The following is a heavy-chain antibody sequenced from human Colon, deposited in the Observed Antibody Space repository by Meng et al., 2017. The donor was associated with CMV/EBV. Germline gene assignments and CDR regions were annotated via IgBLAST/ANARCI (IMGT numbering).Heavy chain of an antibody. CDR1: GDSVSSNSAA. J-gene: IGHJ1*01. Sequence: SETLSLTCAISGDSVSSNSAAWSWIRQSPSRGLEWLGRTYYRSKWYNDYAASVKGRITINPDTSKNQFSLQLSSVSPEDTAVYYCARDVDSTSPPIWFSAFQYWGQGTPVTVSS. CDR3: ARDVDSTSPPIWFSAFQY. V-gene: IGHV6-1*01. CDR2: TYYRSKWYN. D-gene: IGHD3-9*01.